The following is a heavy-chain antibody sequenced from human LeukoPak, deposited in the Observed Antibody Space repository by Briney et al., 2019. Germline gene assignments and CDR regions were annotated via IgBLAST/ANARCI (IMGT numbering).Heavy chain of an antibody. CDR2: IRQDGNEK. Sequence: PGGSLRLSCAASGFTFNTYWMSWVRQAPGKGLEWVANIRQDGNEKYYVDSVKGRFTISRDNAKNSLYLQMNSLRAEDTAVYFCARPLGYCSGGSCFPFDIWGQGTVATVSS. J-gene: IGHJ3*02. D-gene: IGHD2-15*01. CDR3: ARPLGYCSGGSCFPFDI. V-gene: IGHV3-7*01. CDR1: GFTFNTYW.